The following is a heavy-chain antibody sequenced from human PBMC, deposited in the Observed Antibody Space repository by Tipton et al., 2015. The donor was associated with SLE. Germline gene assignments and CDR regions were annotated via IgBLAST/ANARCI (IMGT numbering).Heavy chain of an antibody. V-gene: IGHV4-34*01. J-gene: IGHJ2*01. CDR1: GGSFSGYY. CDR3: ARQIGAAAGRRWYFDL. Sequence: TLSLTCAVYGGSFSGYYWLWIRQPPGKGLEWIGEINHSGSTNYNPSLKSRVTISVDTSKKQFSLKLSSVTAADTAVYYCARQIGAAAGRRWYFDLWGRGTLVTVSS. CDR2: INHSGST. D-gene: IGHD3-10*01.